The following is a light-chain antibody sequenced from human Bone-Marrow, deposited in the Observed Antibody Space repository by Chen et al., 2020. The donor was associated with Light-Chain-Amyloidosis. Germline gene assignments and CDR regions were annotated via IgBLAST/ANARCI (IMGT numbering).Light chain of an antibody. Sequence: DIVMTQSPDSLAVSLGERAPINCKSSQSVLYSSNNKNYLAWYQQKTGQPPKLLIYWASIRESGVPDRFSGSGSGTDFTLTITTLQAEDVAVYYCQQHYDTPWTFGQGTKVEIK. CDR2: WAS. CDR1: QSVLYSSNNKNY. J-gene: IGKJ1*01. V-gene: IGKV4-1*01. CDR3: QQHYDTPWT.